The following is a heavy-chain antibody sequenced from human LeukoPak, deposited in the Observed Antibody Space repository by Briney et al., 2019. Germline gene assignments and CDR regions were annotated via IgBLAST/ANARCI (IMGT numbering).Heavy chain of an antibody. CDR3: ARDGRGGGFDY. Sequence: GGSLRLSCAASGFTFSSYSMNWVRQAPGKGLEWVSSISSSSSYIYYADSVKGRFTISRDNAENSLYLQMNSLRAEDTAVYYCARDGRGGGFDYWGQGTLVTVSS. J-gene: IGHJ4*02. CDR2: ISSSSSYI. CDR1: GFTFSSYS. V-gene: IGHV3-21*01. D-gene: IGHD2-15*01.